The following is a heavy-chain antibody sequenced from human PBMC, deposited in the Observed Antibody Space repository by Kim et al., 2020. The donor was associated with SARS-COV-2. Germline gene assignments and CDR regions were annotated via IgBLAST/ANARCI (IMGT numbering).Heavy chain of an antibody. CDR3: ARGRGSNWSNLDY. D-gene: IGHD6-13*01. J-gene: IGHJ4*02. V-gene: IGHV1-3*01. Sequence: KYSKNFQGRVPITRDTFASTVSLELSSLRSEDTALYFCARGRGSNWSNLDYWGQGTLVTVSS.